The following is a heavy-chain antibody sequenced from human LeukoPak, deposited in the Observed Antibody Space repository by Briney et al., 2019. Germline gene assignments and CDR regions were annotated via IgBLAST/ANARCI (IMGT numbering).Heavy chain of an antibody. D-gene: IGHD3-16*01. Sequence: SETLSLTCAVYGGSFSGYYWSWIRQPPGKGLEWIGSIYYSGSTYYNPSLKSRVTISVDTSKNQFSLKLSSVTAADTAVYYCARQDRLRGIDYWGQGTLVTVSS. CDR1: GGSFSGYY. V-gene: IGHV4-34*01. J-gene: IGHJ4*02. CDR2: IYYSGST. CDR3: ARQDRLRGIDY.